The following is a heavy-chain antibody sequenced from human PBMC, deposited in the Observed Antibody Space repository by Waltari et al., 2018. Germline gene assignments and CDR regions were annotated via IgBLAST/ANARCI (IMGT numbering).Heavy chain of an antibody. CDR2: IYSGGSP. J-gene: IGHJ2*01. D-gene: IGHD4-4*01. CDR3: ARRTTLGYFDL. V-gene: IGHV3-66*01. CDR1: GFTVSSNY. Sequence: EVQLVESGGGLVQPGGSLRLSCAASGFTVSSNYMSWVRQAPGKGLEGVSVIYSGGSPYYAASVKGRFTISRDNSKNTLYLQRNSLRAEDTAVYYCARRTTLGYFDLWGRGTLVTVSS.